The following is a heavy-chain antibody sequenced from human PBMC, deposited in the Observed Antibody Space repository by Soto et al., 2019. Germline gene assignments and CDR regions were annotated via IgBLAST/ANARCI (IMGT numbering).Heavy chain of an antibody. Sequence: ASVKVSCKASGYTFTSYAMHWVRQAPGQRLEWMGWINAGNGNTKYSQKFQGRVTITRDTSASTAYMELSSLRSEDTAVYYCARDLGSTVTTRHYYYYMDVWGKGTTVTVSS. J-gene: IGHJ6*03. D-gene: IGHD4-17*01. CDR2: INAGNGNT. CDR1: GYTFTSYA. CDR3: ARDLGSTVTTRHYYYYMDV. V-gene: IGHV1-3*01.